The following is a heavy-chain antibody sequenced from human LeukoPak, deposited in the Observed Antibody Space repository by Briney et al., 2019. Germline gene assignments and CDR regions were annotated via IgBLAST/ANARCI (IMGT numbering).Heavy chain of an antibody. Sequence: GGSLRLSCAASGFTFSSYAMHWVRQAPGKGLEWVAVISYDGSNKYYADSVKGRFTISRDNSKNTLHLQMNSLRAEDTAVYYCGGDSSGYYYEDYWGQGTLVTVSS. CDR1: GFTFSSYA. V-gene: IGHV3-30-3*01. CDR3: GGDSSGYYYEDY. CDR2: ISYDGSNK. D-gene: IGHD3-22*01. J-gene: IGHJ4*02.